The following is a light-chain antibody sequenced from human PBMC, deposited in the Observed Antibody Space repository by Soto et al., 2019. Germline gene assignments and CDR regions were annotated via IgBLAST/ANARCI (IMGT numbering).Light chain of an antibody. V-gene: IGKV3-15*01. CDR1: QSISSE. CDR2: GAS. J-gene: IGKJ2*01. CDR3: QQGHNLPLT. Sequence: EIVMTQSPATLSVSPGERATLSCRASQSISSELAWYQQKPGQPPRLLIYGASTRATGVPARFTGSGSGSDFTLTISGLQSEDFAVYYCQQGHNLPLTVGQGTSLEI.